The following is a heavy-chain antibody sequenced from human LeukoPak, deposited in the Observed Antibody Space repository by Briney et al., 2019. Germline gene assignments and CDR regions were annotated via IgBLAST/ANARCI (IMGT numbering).Heavy chain of an antibody. CDR2: IYYSGST. Sequence: SETLSLTCTVSGGSISSSSYYWGWIRQPPGKGLEWIGSIYYSGSTNYNPSLKSRVTISVDTSKNQFSLKLSSVTAADTAVYYCAGGGYDYDGKYYYYYGMDVWGQGTTVTVSS. CDR3: AGGGYDYDGKYYYYYGMDV. J-gene: IGHJ6*02. CDR1: GGSISSSSYY. D-gene: IGHD3-22*01. V-gene: IGHV4-39*07.